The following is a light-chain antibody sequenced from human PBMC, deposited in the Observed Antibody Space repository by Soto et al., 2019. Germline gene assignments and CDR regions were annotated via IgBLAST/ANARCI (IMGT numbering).Light chain of an antibody. J-gene: IGKJ2*01. V-gene: IGKV3-20*01. CDR1: QSLTSNY. CDR2: GAS. Sequence: EIVLTQSPGTLSLSPGDRATLSCRASQSLTSNYLAWYQQRPGQAPRLLISGASTRATGIPDRFGGTGSGTDLTLTISRLEPEDFAVYYCQQYDSSPYTFGQGTKVDIK. CDR3: QQYDSSPYT.